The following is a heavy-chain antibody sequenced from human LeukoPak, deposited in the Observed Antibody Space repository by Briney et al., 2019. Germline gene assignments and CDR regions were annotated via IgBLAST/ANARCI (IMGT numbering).Heavy chain of an antibody. D-gene: IGHD3-3*01. CDR3: AILIFGVVTDFDY. V-gene: IGHV1-69*04. Sequence: RVASVKVSCKASGYTFTSYAISWVRQAPGQGLEWMGRIIPILGIANYAQKLQGRVTITADKSTSTAYMELSSLRSEDTAVYYCAILIFGVVTDFDYWGQGTLVTVSS. CDR1: GYTFTSYA. J-gene: IGHJ4*02. CDR2: IIPILGIA.